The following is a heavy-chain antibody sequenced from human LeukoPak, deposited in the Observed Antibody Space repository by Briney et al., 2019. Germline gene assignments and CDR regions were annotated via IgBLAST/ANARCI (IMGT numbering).Heavy chain of an antibody. V-gene: IGHV4-30-2*01. CDR2: IYHSGST. CDR1: GGSISSGGYY. CDR3: ARVPLAVAGSGYFDL. D-gene: IGHD6-19*01. J-gene: IGHJ2*01. Sequence: SETLSLTCTVSGGSISSGGYYWSWIRQPPGKGLEWIGYIYHSGSTYYNPSLKSRVTISVDTSKNQFSLKLSSVTAADTAVYYCARVPLAVAGSGYFDLWGRGTLVTVSS.